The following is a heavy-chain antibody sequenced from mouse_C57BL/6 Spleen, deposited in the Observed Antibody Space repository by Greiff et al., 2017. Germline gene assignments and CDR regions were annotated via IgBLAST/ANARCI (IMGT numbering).Heavy chain of an antibody. CDR1: GYTFTSYW. CDR2: IDPSDSYT. V-gene: IGHV1-59*01. CDR3: ASYYGSSSDY. J-gene: IGHJ2*01. Sequence: QVQLQQPGAELVRPGTSVKLSCKASGYTFTSYWLHWVKQRPGQGLEWIGVIDPSDSYTNYNQKFKGKATLTVDTSSSTAYMQLSSLTSEDSAVYYCASYYGSSSDYWGQGTTRTVSS. D-gene: IGHD1-1*01.